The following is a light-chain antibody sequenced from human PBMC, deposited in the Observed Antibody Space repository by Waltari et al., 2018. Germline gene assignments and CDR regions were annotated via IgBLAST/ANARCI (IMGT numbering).Light chain of an antibody. V-gene: IGKV4-1*01. Sequence: DIVMTQSPDSLAVSLGERATINCKSSQSVLYSSNNNNYLAWYQHRPGQPPKLLIYWASTRESGVPDRFSGSGSGTDFTLTISSLQAEDVAVYYCQQYYGTPLTFGGGTKVEIK. CDR2: WAS. J-gene: IGKJ4*01. CDR1: QSVLYSSNNNNY. CDR3: QQYYGTPLT.